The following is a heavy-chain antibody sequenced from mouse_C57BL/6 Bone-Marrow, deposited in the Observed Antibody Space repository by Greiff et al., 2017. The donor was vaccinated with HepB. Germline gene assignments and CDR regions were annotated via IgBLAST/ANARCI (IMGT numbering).Heavy chain of an antibody. V-gene: IGHV1-55*01. CDR2: IYPGSGST. CDR1: GYTFTSYW. CDR3: AGYYYAMDY. J-gene: IGHJ4*01. Sequence: QVQLQQPGAELVKPGASVKMSCKASGYTFTSYWITWVKQRPGQGLEWIGDIYPGSGSTNYNEKLKSKATLTVDTSSSPAYMQLSSLTSEDSAVYYCAGYYYAMDYWGQGTSVTVSS.